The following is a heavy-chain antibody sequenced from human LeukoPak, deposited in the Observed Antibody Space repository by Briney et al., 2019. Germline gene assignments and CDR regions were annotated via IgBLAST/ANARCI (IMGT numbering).Heavy chain of an antibody. CDR1: GFTFSRNW. CDR3: ASKWNYVRGYGMDV. CDR2: IKEDGSEE. J-gene: IGHJ6*02. V-gene: IGHV3-7*01. D-gene: IGHD1-7*01. Sequence: GGSLRLSCAASGFTFSRNWMSWVRQTPGKGLEWVANIKEDGSEEHYMDSVKGRFTISRDNAKNSLYLEMNSLRAEDTAVYYCASKWNYVRGYGMDVWGQGTTVIVSS.